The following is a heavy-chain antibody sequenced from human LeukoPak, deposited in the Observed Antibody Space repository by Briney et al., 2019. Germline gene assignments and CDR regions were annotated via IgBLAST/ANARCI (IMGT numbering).Heavy chain of an antibody. CDR3: AKGAWLDS. D-gene: IGHD5-12*01. V-gene: IGHV3-23*01. Sequence: GGSLRLSCAASGFTFSSFDMSWVRQAPGKGLEWVSVLSAGGGTTYFADSVKGRFTISRDDSKNTLDLQLNSLRAEDTAVYYCAKGAWLDSWGQGTLSASPQ. CDR2: LSAGGGTT. J-gene: IGHJ4*02. CDR1: GFTFSSFD.